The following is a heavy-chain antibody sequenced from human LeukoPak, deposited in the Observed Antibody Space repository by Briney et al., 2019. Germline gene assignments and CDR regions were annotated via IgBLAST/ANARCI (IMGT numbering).Heavy chain of an antibody. CDR1: GFTFSSYS. J-gene: IGHJ4*02. V-gene: IGHV3-21*01. Sequence: GGSLRLSCAASGFTFSSYSINWVRQAPGKGLEWVSSISSRSNYIYYADSVKGRFTISRDNAQNSLYLQMNSLRAEDTAVYFCARDRASGYYYSFDYWGQGTLVTVSS. CDR2: ISSRSNYI. CDR3: ARDRASGYYYSFDY. D-gene: IGHD3-22*01.